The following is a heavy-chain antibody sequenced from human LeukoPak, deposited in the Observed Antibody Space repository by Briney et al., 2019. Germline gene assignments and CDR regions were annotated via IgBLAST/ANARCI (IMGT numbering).Heavy chain of an antibody. J-gene: IGHJ6*02. CDR3: VRDQIAASLSGMDV. V-gene: IGHV3-21*01. CDR2: ISSFSTYI. D-gene: IGHD6-13*01. Sequence: PGGSLRLSCAASGFTFSGYTMNWVRQAPGMGLEWVPSISSFSTYIYYADSLRGRFTISRDNANNSLFLQMNSLRAEDTAMYFCVRDQIAASLSGMDVWGQGTTVTVSS. CDR1: GFTFSGYT.